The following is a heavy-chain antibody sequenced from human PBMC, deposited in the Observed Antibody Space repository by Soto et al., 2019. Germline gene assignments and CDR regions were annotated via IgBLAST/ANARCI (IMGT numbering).Heavy chain of an antibody. D-gene: IGHD3-3*01. J-gene: IGHJ6*02. CDR3: ARDPEPMYYDFWSGYPRGGHYGMAV. CDR1: GGSISSGDYY. Sequence: SETLSLSCTVSGGSISSGDYYWSWIRQPPGKGLEWIGYIYYSGSTYYNPSLKSRVTISVDTSKNQFSLKLSSVTAADTAVYYCARDPEPMYYDFWSGYPRGGHYGMAVWGQGTTVTVSS. CDR2: IYYSGST. V-gene: IGHV4-30-4*01.